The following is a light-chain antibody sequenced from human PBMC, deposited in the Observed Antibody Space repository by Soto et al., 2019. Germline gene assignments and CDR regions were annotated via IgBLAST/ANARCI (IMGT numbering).Light chain of an antibody. Sequence: EIVLTQSPATLSLSPGEKATISCRASQSVSTYLGWYQQKPGQPPTLLIYDASSRATGIPARFSGSGSGTDFNLTISSLEPEDFEISYCQHRSNWRPSLTFGGGTKVEIK. CDR3: QHRSNWRPSLT. J-gene: IGKJ4*01. CDR1: QSVSTY. V-gene: IGKV3-11*01. CDR2: DAS.